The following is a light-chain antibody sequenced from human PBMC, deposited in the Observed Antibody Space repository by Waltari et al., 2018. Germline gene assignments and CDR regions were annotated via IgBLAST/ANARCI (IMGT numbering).Light chain of an antibody. CDR3: FSAADNNWV. CDR2: EDS. V-gene: IGLV3-27*01. Sequence: SYELTQPSSVSVSPGQTAQILCSGAILAKKYARWFQQKPGQAPLLLIYEDSERPSEIPGRFSGSSSGTTVTLTITGAHVDDEADYYCFSAADNNWVFGGGTKLTVL. CDR1: ILAKKY. J-gene: IGLJ3*02.